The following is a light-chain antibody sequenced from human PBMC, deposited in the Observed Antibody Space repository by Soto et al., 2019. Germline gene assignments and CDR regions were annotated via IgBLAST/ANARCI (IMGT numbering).Light chain of an antibody. V-gene: IGKV3-20*01. CDR2: GTS. J-gene: IGKJ4*01. Sequence: EIVLTQSPGTLSLSPAGGATLSCRASQSIGSNSLAWYQQKPGQAPRLLIHGTSSRATGIPDRFFAGGSGTAFSLTISRLAPEDFAVYYCQVYGGALTFGGGTKVEI. CDR3: QVYGGALT. CDR1: QSIGSNS.